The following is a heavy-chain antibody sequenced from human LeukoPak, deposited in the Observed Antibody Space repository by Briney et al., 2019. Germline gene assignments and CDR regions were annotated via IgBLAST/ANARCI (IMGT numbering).Heavy chain of an antibody. D-gene: IGHD5-18*01. CDR2: INGPSDTI. Sequence: GGSLRLSCAASGFTFSRYWMHWVRQAPGKGLEWVSYINGPSDTIYYADSVEGRFSISRDNAKNSLYLQMNSLRAEDTAVYYCARVVDTAMVDYWGQGTLVTVSS. CDR1: GFTFSRYW. J-gene: IGHJ4*02. CDR3: ARVVDTAMVDY. V-gene: IGHV3-48*04.